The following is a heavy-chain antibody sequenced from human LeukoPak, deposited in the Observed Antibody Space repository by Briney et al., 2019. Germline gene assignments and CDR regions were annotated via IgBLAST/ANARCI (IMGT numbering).Heavy chain of an antibody. J-gene: IGHJ4*02. CDR1: GGSISSYY. CDR3: ARVTGYIVEDYFVY. Sequence: PSETLSLTCSVSGGSISSYYWSWIRQPPGKGLERIGYIYYSGSTNYNPSLKSRVTISVDTSKNQFSLRLSSVTAADTAVYYCARVTGYIVEDYFVYWGQGTLVTVSS. CDR2: IYYSGST. V-gene: IGHV4-59*01. D-gene: IGHD3-22*01.